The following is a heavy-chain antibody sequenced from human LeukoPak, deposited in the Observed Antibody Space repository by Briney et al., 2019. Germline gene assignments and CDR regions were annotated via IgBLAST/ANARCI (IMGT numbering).Heavy chain of an antibody. CDR2: IYYSGNT. V-gene: IGHV4-59*01. CDR3: ARGGGYNYGSFDY. D-gene: IGHD5-18*01. Sequence: KASETLSLTCSVSGAPISSYWSWIRQPPGKGLEWIAYIYYSGNTNYNPSLKSRVTISVDTSKNQLSLKLSSVTAADTAVYYCARGGGYNYGSFDYWGQGTLVTVSS. CDR1: GAPISSY. J-gene: IGHJ4*02.